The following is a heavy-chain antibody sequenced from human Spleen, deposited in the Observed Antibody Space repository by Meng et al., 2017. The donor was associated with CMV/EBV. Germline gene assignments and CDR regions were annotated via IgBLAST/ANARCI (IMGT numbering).Heavy chain of an antibody. CDR1: GGSFSSYA. CDR3: ARDRTGDCRSTSCYNYYYYYGMDV. Sequence: SVKVSCKASGGSFSSYAFSWVRQAPGQGLEWMGGIIPIFNIANYAQKFQGRVTITTDEATTTAYMELNSLRSEDTAVYYCARDRTGDCRSTSCYNYYYYYGMDVWGQGTTVTVS. D-gene: IGHD2-2*02. V-gene: IGHV1-69*05. J-gene: IGHJ6*02. CDR2: IIPIFNIA.